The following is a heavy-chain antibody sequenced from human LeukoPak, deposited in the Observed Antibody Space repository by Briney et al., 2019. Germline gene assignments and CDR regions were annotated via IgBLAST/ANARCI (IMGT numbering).Heavy chain of an antibody. V-gene: IGHV4-34*01. D-gene: IGHD3-22*01. CDR1: GGSFSGYY. CDR3: ARHYDSSGYYYFDY. CDR2: INHSGST. J-gene: IGHJ4*02. Sequence: SETLPLTCAVYGGSFSGYYWSWIRQPPGKGLEWIGEINHSGSTNYNPSLKSRVTIPVDTSKNQFSLKLSSVTAADTAVYYCARHYDSSGYYYFDYWGQGTLVTVSS.